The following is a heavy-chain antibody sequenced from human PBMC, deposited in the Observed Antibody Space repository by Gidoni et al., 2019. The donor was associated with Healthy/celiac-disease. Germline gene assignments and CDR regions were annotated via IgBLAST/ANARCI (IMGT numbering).Heavy chain of an antibody. Sequence: EVQLLESGGGLVQPGGSLRLSCAASGFTFSTYAMSWVRQAPGKGLEWVSAISGSGGSTYYADSVKGRFTISRDNSKNTLYLQMNSLRAEDTAVYYCAKGVGWWYYFDYWGQGTLVTVSS. V-gene: IGHV3-23*01. J-gene: IGHJ4*02. CDR2: ISGSGGST. CDR1: GFTFSTYA. D-gene: IGHD2-15*01. CDR3: AKGVGWWYYFDY.